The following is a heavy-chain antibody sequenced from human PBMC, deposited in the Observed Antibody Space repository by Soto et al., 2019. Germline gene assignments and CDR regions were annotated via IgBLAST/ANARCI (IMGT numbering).Heavy chain of an antibody. V-gene: IGHV3-30-3*01. J-gene: IGHJ6*02. D-gene: IGHD3-10*01. CDR3: ARDKPYGSGSYYNGGMDV. Sequence: SLRLSCAASGFTFSSYAMHWVRQAPGKGLEWVAVISYDGSNKYYADSVKGRFTISRDNSKNTLYLQMNSLRAEDTAVYYCARDKPYGSGSYYNGGMDVWGQGTTVTVSS. CDR2: ISYDGSNK. CDR1: GFTFSSYA.